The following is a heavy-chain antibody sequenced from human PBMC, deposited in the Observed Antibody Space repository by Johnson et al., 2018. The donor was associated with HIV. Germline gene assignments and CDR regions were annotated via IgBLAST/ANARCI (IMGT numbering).Heavy chain of an antibody. CDR3: ARDYREANAFDI. V-gene: IGHV3-30*02. D-gene: IGHD1-26*01. J-gene: IGHJ3*02. CDR2: IRYDGSTQ. Sequence: QVQLVESGGGVVQPGRSLRLSCATSGFTFSNYAMHWVRQAPGKGLEWVAYIRYDGSTQSYADSVKGRFSISRDNSKNTLYLQMNSLRAEDTAVYYCARDYREANAFDIWGQGTMVTVSS. CDR1: GFTFSNYA.